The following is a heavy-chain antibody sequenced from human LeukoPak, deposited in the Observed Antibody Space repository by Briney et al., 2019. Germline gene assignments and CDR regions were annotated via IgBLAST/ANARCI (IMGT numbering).Heavy chain of an antibody. CDR1: GFTFSSYA. Sequence: GGSLRLSCAASGFTFSSYAMPWVRQAPGKGLEWVAVISYDGSNKYYADSVKGRFTISRDNSKNTLYLQMNSLRAEDTAVYYCARGDYDFWSGLDYWGQGTLVTVSS. V-gene: IGHV3-30-3*01. CDR2: ISYDGSNK. J-gene: IGHJ4*02. CDR3: ARGDYDFWSGLDY. D-gene: IGHD3-3*01.